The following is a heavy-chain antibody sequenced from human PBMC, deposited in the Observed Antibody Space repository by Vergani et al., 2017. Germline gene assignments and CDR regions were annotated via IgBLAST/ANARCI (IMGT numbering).Heavy chain of an antibody. D-gene: IGHD6-13*01. V-gene: IGHV2-26*01. Sequence: QVTLKESGPVLVKPTETLTLTCTVSGFSLSNARMGVSWIRQPPGKALEWLAHIFSNDEKSYSTSLKSRLTIAKDTSKSPVVLTMTNLDPVDTATYYCARTRXSSWYRAYNWFDPWGQGTLVTVSS. CDR2: IFSNDEK. CDR3: ARTRXSSWYRAYNWFDP. J-gene: IGHJ5*02. CDR1: GFSLSNARMG.